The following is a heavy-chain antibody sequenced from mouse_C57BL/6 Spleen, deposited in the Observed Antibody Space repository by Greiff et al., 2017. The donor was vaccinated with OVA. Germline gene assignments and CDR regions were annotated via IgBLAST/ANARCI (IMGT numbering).Heavy chain of an antibody. Sequence: QVQLQQPGAELVKPGASVKLSCKASGYTFTSYWMQWVKQRPGQGLEWIGEIDPSDSYTNYTQKFKGKATLTVDTSSSTAYMQLSSLTSEDSAVYYCARSPSSGRAMDYWGQGTSVTVSS. D-gene: IGHD1-1*01. CDR1: GYTFTSYW. J-gene: IGHJ4*01. CDR2: IDPSDSYT. V-gene: IGHV1-50*01. CDR3: ARSPSSGRAMDY.